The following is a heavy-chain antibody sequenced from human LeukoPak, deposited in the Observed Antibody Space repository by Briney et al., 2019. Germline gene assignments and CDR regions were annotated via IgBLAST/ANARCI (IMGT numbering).Heavy chain of an antibody. CDR3: ANRISGSSS. Sequence: GGSLRLSCAASGFTFSGYAMTWVRQAPGKGLEWVSSISSSGGSTYYADSVKGRFTISRDNSKNTVFLQMNSLRAEDTGVYYCANRISGSSSWGQGTLVTVSS. J-gene: IGHJ5*02. CDR2: ISSSGGST. D-gene: IGHD3-10*01. V-gene: IGHV3-23*01. CDR1: GFTFSGYA.